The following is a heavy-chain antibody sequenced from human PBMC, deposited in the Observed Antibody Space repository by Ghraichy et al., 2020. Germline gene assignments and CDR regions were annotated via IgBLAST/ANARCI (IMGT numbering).Heavy chain of an antibody. V-gene: IGHV3-23*01. CDR1: GFTFSSYA. CDR2: ISSSGGST. J-gene: IGHJ4*02. Sequence: LSLTCAASGFTFSSYAMSWVRQAPGKGLEWVSAISSSGGSTYYADSVKGRFTISRDNSKNTLYLQMNSLRAEDTAVYYCAKSPFGYCSGGTCYPFDYWGQGTLVTVSS. D-gene: IGHD2-15*01. CDR3: AKSPFGYCSGGTCYPFDY.